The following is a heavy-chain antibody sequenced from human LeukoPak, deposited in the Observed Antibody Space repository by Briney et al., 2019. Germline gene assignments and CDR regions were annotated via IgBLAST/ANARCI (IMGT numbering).Heavy chain of an antibody. CDR3: AKGPYYYDSSGYYGNY. D-gene: IGHD3-22*01. CDR1: GFTFSSYA. Sequence: PGGSLRLSCAASGFTFSSYAMSWVRQAPGKGLEWVSAISGSGDSTYCADSVKGRFTISRDNSKNTLYLQMNSLRAEDTAVYYCAKGPYYYDSSGYYGNYWGQGTLVTVSS. CDR2: ISGSGDST. J-gene: IGHJ4*02. V-gene: IGHV3-23*01.